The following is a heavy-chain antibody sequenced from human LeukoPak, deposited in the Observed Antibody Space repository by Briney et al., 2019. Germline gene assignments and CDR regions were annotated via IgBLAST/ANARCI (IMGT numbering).Heavy chain of an antibody. J-gene: IGHJ6*02. CDR3: AKITVTTVRLPYYYGMDV. D-gene: IGHD4-17*01. Sequence: PGGSLRLSCAASGFTFSSYAMSWVRQAPGKGLEWVSAIGGSGGSTYYADSVKGRFTISRDNSKNTLYLQMNSLRAEDTAVYYCAKITVTTVRLPYYYGMDVWGQGTTVTVSS. CDR1: GFTFSSYA. CDR2: IGGSGGST. V-gene: IGHV3-23*01.